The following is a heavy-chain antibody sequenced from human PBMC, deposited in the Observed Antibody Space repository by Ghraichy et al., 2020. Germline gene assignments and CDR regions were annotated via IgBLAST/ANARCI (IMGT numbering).Heavy chain of an antibody. CDR2: IYYSGST. J-gene: IGHJ3*02. Sequence: SQTLSLTCTVSGGSISSGGYYWSWIRQHPGKGLEWIGYIYYSGSTYYNPSLKSRVTISVDTSKNQFSLKLSSVTAADTAVYYCAARSSGYYAFDIWGQGTMVTVSS. D-gene: IGHD3-22*01. CDR1: GGSISSGGYY. V-gene: IGHV4-31*03. CDR3: AARSSGYYAFDI.